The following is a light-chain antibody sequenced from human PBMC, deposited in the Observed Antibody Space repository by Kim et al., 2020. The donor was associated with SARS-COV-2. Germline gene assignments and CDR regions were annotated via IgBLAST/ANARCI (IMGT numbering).Light chain of an antibody. CDR2: EIS. Sequence: QAVVTQEPSLTVSPGGTVTLTCGSSTGAVTSGHYPYWFQQKPGHAPRTLIYEISNRYSWTPARFSGSLLGGKAALTLSGAQPEDEAEYYCLLSHSGTRVFGGGTQLTVL. J-gene: IGLJ3*02. V-gene: IGLV7-46*01. CDR3: LLSHSGTRV. CDR1: TGAVTSGHY.